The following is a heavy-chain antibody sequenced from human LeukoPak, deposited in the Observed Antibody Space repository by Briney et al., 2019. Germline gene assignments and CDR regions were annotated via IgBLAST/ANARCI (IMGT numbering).Heavy chain of an antibody. Sequence: GGSLRLSCAASGFTFSSYDMHWVRQATGKGLEWVSAIGTAVDTFYAGSVKGRFTISRDNAKNSLYLQMNSLRAEDTAVYYCARCDRFGVVIGWGQGTLVTVSS. V-gene: IGHV3-13*01. J-gene: IGHJ4*02. CDR3: ARCDRFGVVIG. CDR2: IGTAVDT. D-gene: IGHD3-3*01. CDR1: GFTFSSYD.